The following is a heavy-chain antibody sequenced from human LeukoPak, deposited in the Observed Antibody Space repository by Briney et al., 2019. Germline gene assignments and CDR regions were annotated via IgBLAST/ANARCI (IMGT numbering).Heavy chain of an antibody. V-gene: IGHV3-33*01. Sequence: GGSLRLSCAASGFSFSNHGMHWVRQAPGKRLEWVAVIWDDGNNKRYANSVNGRFAISRDNSENTLYLQMNGLTAEDTAMYYCARDSYQDYYGRFDPWGQGTLVIVSS. CDR2: IWDDGNNK. CDR3: ARDSYQDYYGRFDP. D-gene: IGHD3-10*01. J-gene: IGHJ5*02. CDR1: GFSFSNHG.